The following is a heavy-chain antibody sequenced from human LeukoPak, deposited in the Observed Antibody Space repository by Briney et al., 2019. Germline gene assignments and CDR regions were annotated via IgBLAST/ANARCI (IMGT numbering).Heavy chain of an antibody. V-gene: IGHV3-11*01. CDR2: ISSSGSTI. CDR1: GFAFSDYY. D-gene: IGHD5-24*01. J-gene: IGHJ4*02. CDR3: ASPVEMAARPGY. Sequence: GGSLRLSCAASGFAFSDYYMSWIRQTPGKGLEWVSYISSSGSTIFYADSVKGRFTISRDNAKHSLFLQMNSLRAEDTAVYYCASPVEMAARPGYWGQGTLVTVSS.